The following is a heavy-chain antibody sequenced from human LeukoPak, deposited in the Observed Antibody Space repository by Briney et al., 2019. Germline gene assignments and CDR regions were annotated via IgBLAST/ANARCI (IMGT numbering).Heavy chain of an antibody. V-gene: IGHV4-39*07. CDR1: GGSISSSSYY. CDR2: IYYSGST. CDR3: ARVLNYYYYYMDV. J-gene: IGHJ6*03. Sequence: SSETLSLTCTVSGGSISSSSYYWGWIRQPPGKGLEWIGSIYYSGSTYYNPSLKSRVTISVDTSKNQFSLKLSFVTAADTAVYYCARVLNYYYYYMDVWGKGTTVTVSS.